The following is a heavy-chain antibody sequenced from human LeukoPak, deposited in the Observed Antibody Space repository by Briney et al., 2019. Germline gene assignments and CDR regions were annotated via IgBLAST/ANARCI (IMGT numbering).Heavy chain of an antibody. CDR2: ISSSSSYI. CDR3: ARVGYSGYEVNYFDY. Sequence: GGSLRLSCAASGFTFSSYSMNWVRQAPGKGLEWVSSISSSSSYIYYADSVKGRFTISRDSAKNSLYLQMNSLRAEDTAVYYCARVGYSGYEVNYFDYWGQGTLVTVSS. J-gene: IGHJ4*02. D-gene: IGHD5-12*01. CDR1: GFTFSSYS. V-gene: IGHV3-21*01.